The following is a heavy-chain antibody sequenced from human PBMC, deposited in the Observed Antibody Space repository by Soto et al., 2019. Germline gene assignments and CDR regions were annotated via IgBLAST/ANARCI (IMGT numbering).Heavy chain of an antibody. CDR2: ISFDGSTM. D-gene: IGHD6-19*01. CDR1: GFTFSGYE. V-gene: IGHV3-48*03. J-gene: IGHJ4*02. Sequence: EVQLVESGGGLVQPGGSLRLSCAASGFTFSGYEMHWVRQAPGKGLEWVSYISFDGSTMYYADSVKGRFTISRDNARNSLYLQTDGLRAEDTAVYYCARAQYSSGWYVGYWGQGTLVTVSS. CDR3: ARAQYSSGWYVGY.